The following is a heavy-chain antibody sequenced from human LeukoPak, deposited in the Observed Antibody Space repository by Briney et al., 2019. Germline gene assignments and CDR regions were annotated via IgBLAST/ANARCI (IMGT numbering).Heavy chain of an antibody. J-gene: IGHJ4*02. Sequence: SVKVSCKASGGTLSSYAISWVRQAPGQGLEWMGGIIPIFGTANYAQKFQGRVTITADESTSTAYMELSSLRSEDTAVYYCARPRNIVAKYYFDYWAREPWSPSPQ. CDR1: GGTLSSYA. V-gene: IGHV1-69*13. D-gene: IGHD2/OR15-2a*01. CDR3: ARPRNIVAKYYFDY. CDR2: IIPIFGTA.